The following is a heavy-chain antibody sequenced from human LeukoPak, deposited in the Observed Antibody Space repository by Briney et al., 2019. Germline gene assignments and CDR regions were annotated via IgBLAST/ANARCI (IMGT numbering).Heavy chain of an antibody. CDR1: GGTFSSYT. Sequence: ASVKVSCKASGGTFSSYTISWVRQAPGQGLEWMGRIIPILGIANYAQKFQGRVTITADKSTSTAYMELSSLRSEDTAVYYCARAYCSGGSCYLGPFVYWGQGTLVTVSS. V-gene: IGHV1-69*02. D-gene: IGHD2-15*01. J-gene: IGHJ4*02. CDR2: IIPILGIA. CDR3: ARAYCSGGSCYLGPFVY.